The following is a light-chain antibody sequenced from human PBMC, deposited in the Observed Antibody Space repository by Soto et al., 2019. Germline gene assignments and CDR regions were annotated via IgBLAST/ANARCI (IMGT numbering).Light chain of an antibody. V-gene: IGKV3-15*01. J-gene: IGKJ1*01. CDR1: QRVSNN. CDR3: QQYDSWPRT. CDR2: GAS. Sequence: EMVMTQSPDTLSVSPGERATLSCRASQRVSNNLAWYQQKPGQAPRLLIYGASTRATGIPARFSGSGSETEFTLTISSLQSADFAVYYCQQYDSWPRTFGQRTKVDIK.